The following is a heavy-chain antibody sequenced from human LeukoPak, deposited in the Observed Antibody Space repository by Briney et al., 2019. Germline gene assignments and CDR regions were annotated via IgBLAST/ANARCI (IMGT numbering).Heavy chain of an antibody. CDR1: GFTFSSYA. D-gene: IGHD3-10*01. J-gene: IGHJ3*02. CDR3: AKRRRGGPLGAFDI. CDR2: IRASGGST. V-gene: IGHV3-23*01. Sequence: GGSLRLSCAASGFTFSSYAMTWVRQAPGKGLEWVATIRASGGSTYYADSWMGRFTVSRDNSKTTLYLQMNSLRAEDTAVYYCAKRRRGGPLGAFDIWGQGTMVTVSS.